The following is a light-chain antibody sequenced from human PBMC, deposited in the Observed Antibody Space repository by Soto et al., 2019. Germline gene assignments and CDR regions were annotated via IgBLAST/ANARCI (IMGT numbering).Light chain of an antibody. Sequence: QSALAQPASVSGSPGQSITISCTGTSSDVGAYNYVSWYHQHHPGKAPELIIYDVTDRPSGVSTRFSGSKSGNTASLTISGLQAEDEGDYYCSSSTTIKTVIFGGGTKLTVL. J-gene: IGLJ2*01. CDR3: SSSTTIKTVI. CDR1: SSDVGAYNY. CDR2: DVT. V-gene: IGLV2-14*01.